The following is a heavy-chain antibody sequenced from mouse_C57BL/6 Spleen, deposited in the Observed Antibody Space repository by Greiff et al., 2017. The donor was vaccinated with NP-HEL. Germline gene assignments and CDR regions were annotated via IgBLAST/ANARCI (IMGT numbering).Heavy chain of an antibody. V-gene: IGHV5-6*01. CDR2: ISSGGSYT. CDR3: ARHKYFDV. J-gene: IGHJ1*03. Sequence: EVKLVESGGDLVKPGGSLKLSCAASGFTFSSYGMSWVRQTPDKRLEWVATISSGGSYTYYPDSGKGRFTISRDNAKNTLYLQMSSLKSEDTAMYYCARHKYFDVWGTGTTVTVSS. CDR1: GFTFSSYG.